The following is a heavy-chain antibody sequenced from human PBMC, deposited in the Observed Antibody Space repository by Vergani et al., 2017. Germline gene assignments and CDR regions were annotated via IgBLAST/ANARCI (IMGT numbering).Heavy chain of an antibody. Sequence: EVQLVESGGGLVQPGRSLRLSCTASGFTFGDYAMSWFRQAPGKGLEWVGFIRSKAYGGTTEYAASVKGRFTISRDESKSIAYLQMNSLKTEDTAVYYCTRSPLLWFGELLNWFDPWGQGTLVTVSS. J-gene: IGHJ5*02. CDR3: TRSPLLWFGELLNWFDP. CDR2: IRSKAYGGTT. CDR1: GFTFGDYA. D-gene: IGHD3-10*01. V-gene: IGHV3-49*03.